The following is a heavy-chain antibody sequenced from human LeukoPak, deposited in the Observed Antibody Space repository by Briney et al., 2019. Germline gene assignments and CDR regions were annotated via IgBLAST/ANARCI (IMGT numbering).Heavy chain of an antibody. V-gene: IGHV3-64D*06. Sequence: GRSLRLSCAASGFTFSSYGMHWVRQAPGKGLEYVSAISSNGGSTYYADSVKGRFTISRDNSKNTLYLQMSSLRAEDTAVYYCVKDASGYFDYWGQGTLVTVSS. CDR2: ISSNGGST. J-gene: IGHJ4*02. CDR1: GFTFSSYG. D-gene: IGHD6-19*01. CDR3: VKDASGYFDY.